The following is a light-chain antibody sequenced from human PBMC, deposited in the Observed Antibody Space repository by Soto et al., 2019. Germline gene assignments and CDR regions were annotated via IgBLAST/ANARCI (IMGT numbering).Light chain of an antibody. Sequence: QSALTQPASVSGSPGQSITISCTGTSSDVGSYNLVSWYQQHPGKAPKLMIYEGSKRPSGVSNRFSGSKSGNTASLTISGXXXEDEADYYCCSYAGSSTFVVXGGGTKVTVL. CDR3: CSYAGSSTFVV. V-gene: IGLV2-23*01. CDR2: EGS. CDR1: SSDVGSYNL. J-gene: IGLJ2*01.